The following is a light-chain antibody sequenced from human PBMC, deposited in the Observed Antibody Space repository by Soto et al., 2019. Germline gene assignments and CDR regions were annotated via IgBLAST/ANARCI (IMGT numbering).Light chain of an antibody. CDR3: SSHSATSPYV. CDR2: EVS. V-gene: IGLV2-14*01. Sequence: QSALTQPASVSGSPGQSITISCTGTSNDVGGYNYVSWYQQQPGKAPKLIIYEVSHRPSGISNRFSGSKSGNTASLTISGLHVDDEADYYCSSHSATSPYVFGTGTQLTVL. J-gene: IGLJ1*01. CDR1: SNDVGGYNY.